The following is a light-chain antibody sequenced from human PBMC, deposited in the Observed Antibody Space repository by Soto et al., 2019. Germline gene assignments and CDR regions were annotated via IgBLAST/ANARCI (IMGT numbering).Light chain of an antibody. Sequence: DIQMTQSPSSLSASVGDRVTITCRASQSISSYLNWFQLKPGKAPKLLIYAASTLQSGVPSRFSGSGSETGFTFSISSMQPEDFATYYCQQSYSTPYTFGQGTKLEIK. CDR1: QSISSY. J-gene: IGKJ2*01. V-gene: IGKV1-39*01. CDR3: QQSYSTPYT. CDR2: AAS.